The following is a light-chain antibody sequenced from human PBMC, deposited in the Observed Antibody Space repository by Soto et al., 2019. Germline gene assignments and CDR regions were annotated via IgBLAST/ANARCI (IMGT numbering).Light chain of an antibody. Sequence: DIQMTQSPSSLSASVGDRVTITCQASQDISNYLNWYQQKPGKAPKLLIYSASSLVSGIPSRFSGSGSGTDFTLTISSLQPEDFATYYCQQANTFALTFGGGTKVEIK. J-gene: IGKJ4*01. CDR1: QDISNY. CDR2: SAS. V-gene: IGKV1-12*01. CDR3: QQANTFALT.